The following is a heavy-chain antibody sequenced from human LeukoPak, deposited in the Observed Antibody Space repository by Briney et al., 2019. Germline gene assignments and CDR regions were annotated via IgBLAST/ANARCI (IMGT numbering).Heavy chain of an antibody. Sequence: GGSLRLSCAASGFTFSSYAMSWVRQAPGKGLEWVSVISGSGGSTYYADSVKGRFTISRDNSKNTLYLQMNSLRAEDTAVYYCARDRETSGWYYFDYWGQGTLVTVSS. CDR1: GFTFSSYA. D-gene: IGHD6-19*01. J-gene: IGHJ4*02. V-gene: IGHV3-23*01. CDR2: ISGSGGST. CDR3: ARDRETSGWYYFDY.